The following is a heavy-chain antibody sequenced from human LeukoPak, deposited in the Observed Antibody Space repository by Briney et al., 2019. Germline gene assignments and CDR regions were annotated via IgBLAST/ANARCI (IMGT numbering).Heavy chain of an antibody. J-gene: IGHJ6*02. Sequence: GRSLRLSCAASGFTFSSYGMHWARQAPGKGLEWVAVISYDGSNKYYADSVKGRFTISRDNSKNTLYLQMNSLRAEDTAVYYCAKDHCSSTSCYYYYYGMDVWGQGTTVTVSS. D-gene: IGHD2-2*01. V-gene: IGHV3-30*18. CDR2: ISYDGSNK. CDR1: GFTFSSYG. CDR3: AKDHCSSTSCYYYYYGMDV.